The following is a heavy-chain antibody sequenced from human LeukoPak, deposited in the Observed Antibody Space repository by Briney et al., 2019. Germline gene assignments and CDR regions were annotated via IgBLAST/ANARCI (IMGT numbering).Heavy chain of an antibody. V-gene: IGHV3-7*01. CDR1: GFTFSNYA. Sequence: QSGGSLRLSCAASGFTFSNYAMHWVRQAPGKGLEWVANIKRDGSETYYVDSVKGRFTISRDNAKNSLYLQMNSLRADDTAVYYCARVLGAVAGTANYWGQGTLVTVSS. J-gene: IGHJ4*02. CDR3: ARVLGAVAGTANY. CDR2: IKRDGSET. D-gene: IGHD6-19*01.